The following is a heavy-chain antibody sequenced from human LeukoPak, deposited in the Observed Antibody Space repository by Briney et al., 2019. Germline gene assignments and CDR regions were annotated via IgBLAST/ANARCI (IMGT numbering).Heavy chain of an antibody. J-gene: IGHJ4*02. D-gene: IGHD2-2*01. CDR3: AKVACSSTSCYFDY. CDR2: ISGSGGST. CDR1: GFTFSNSA. V-gene: IGHV3-23*01. Sequence: GGSLRLSCAASGFTFSNSALSWVRQAPGKGLEWVSAISGSGGSTYYADSVKGRFTISRDNSKNTLYLQMNSLRAEDTAVYYCAKVACSSTSCYFDYWGQGTLVTVSS.